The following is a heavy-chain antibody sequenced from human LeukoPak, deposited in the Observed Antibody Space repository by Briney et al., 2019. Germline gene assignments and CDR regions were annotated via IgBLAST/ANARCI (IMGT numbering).Heavy chain of an antibody. Sequence: ASVKVSCKASGYTFTSYDINWVRQATGQGLEWMGWMNPNSGNTGYAQKFRGRVTITRNTSISTAYMELRSLRSEDTAVYYCARGNCSSTSCYGLSEYYFDYWGQGTLVTVSS. CDR2: MNPNSGNT. CDR3: ARGNCSSTSCYGLSEYYFDY. V-gene: IGHV1-8*03. CDR1: GYTFTSYD. D-gene: IGHD2-2*01. J-gene: IGHJ4*02.